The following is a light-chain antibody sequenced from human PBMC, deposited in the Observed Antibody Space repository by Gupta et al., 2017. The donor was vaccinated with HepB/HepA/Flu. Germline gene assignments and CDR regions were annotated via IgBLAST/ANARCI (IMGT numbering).Light chain of an antibody. Sequence: IVLTQSPGTLSFSPGERSTLSCRASQCVSSKFLAYHQQKAGQAPRLLMYGASSWSTGLPDRISSSATAADISLTIRMRAPEDFVVYCIHRLSNSPWTFGQGTKVEIK. CDR2: GAS. J-gene: IGKJ1*01. CDR3: HRLSNSPWT. V-gene: IGKV3-20*01. CDR1: QCVSSKF.